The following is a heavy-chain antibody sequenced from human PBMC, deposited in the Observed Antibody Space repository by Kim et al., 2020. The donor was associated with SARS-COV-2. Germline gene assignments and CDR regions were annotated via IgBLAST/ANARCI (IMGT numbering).Heavy chain of an antibody. CDR3: ARVRYSSSWIDAFDI. Sequence: SETLSLTCAVYGGSFSGYYWSWIRQPPGKGLEWIGEINHSGSTNYNPSLKSRVTISVDTSKNQFSLKLSPVTAADTAVYYCARVRYSSSWIDAFDIWGQGTMVTVSS. CDR1: GGSFSGYY. CDR2: INHSGST. J-gene: IGHJ3*02. V-gene: IGHV4-34*01. D-gene: IGHD6-13*01.